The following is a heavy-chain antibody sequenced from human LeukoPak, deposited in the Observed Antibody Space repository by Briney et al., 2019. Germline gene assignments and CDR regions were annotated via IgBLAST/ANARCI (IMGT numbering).Heavy chain of an antibody. V-gene: IGHV1-2*02. J-gene: IGHJ4*02. CDR1: GYTFTGYY. D-gene: IGHD3-22*01. Sequence: PVASVKVSCKASGYTFTGYYMHWVRQAPGQGLEWVGWINPNSGGTNYAQKFQGRVTMTRDTSISTAYMELSRLRSDDTAVYCCAREDYYDSSGYAFWGQGTLVTVSS. CDR3: AREDYYDSSGYAF. CDR2: INPNSGGT.